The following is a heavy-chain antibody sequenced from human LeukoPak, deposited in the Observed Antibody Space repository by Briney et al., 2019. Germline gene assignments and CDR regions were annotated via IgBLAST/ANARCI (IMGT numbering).Heavy chain of an antibody. CDR3: ARVRRCSSSSCLENWFDP. V-gene: IGHV3-21*01. Sequence: GGSLRLSCAASGFTFSGYIMNWVRQAPGKGLEWVSSISSSSSYIYYADSVKGRFTISRDNAKNSLYLQMNSLRAEDTAMYYCARVRRCSSSSCLENWFDPWGQGTLVTVSS. CDR1: GFTFSGYI. D-gene: IGHD2-2*01. CDR2: ISSSSSYI. J-gene: IGHJ5*02.